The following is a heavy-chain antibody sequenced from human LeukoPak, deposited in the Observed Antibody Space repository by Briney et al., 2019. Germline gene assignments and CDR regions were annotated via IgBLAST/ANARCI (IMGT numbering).Heavy chain of an antibody. J-gene: IGHJ6*04. CDR2: IKQDGSEK. V-gene: IGHV3-7*01. Sequence: QTGGSLRLSCAVSGVTFSRYWMSWVRQAPGKGLEWVANIKQDGSEKYYVDSVTGRFTISRDNAKNSLYLQMNSLRAEDTAVYYCAELGITMIGGVWGKGTTVTISS. D-gene: IGHD3-10*02. CDR3: AELGITMIGGV. CDR1: GVTFSRYW.